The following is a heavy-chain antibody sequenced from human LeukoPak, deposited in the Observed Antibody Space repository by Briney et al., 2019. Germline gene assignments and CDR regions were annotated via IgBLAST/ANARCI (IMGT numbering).Heavy chain of an antibody. D-gene: IGHD6-13*01. CDR2: IYSGGST. Sequence: GGSLRLSCAASGFTVSSNYMSWVRQAPGRGLEWVSVIYSGGSTYYADSVNGRFTISRDNSKNTLFLQMNSLRAGDTAVYYCAREYSSTWYGSWGQGTLVTVSS. V-gene: IGHV3-66*01. J-gene: IGHJ4*02. CDR1: GFTVSSNY. CDR3: AREYSSTWYGS.